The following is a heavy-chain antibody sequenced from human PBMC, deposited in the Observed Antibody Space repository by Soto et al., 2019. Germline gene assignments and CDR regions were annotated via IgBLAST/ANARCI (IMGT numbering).Heavy chain of an antibody. D-gene: IGHD6-19*01. CDR3: ARDGHSSGWNPDAFDI. V-gene: IGHV3-21*01. Sequence: GGSLRLSCAASGFTFSSYSMNWVRQAPGKGLEWVSFSSSSSNYIYYADSVRGRFTISRDNAKNSLYLQMNTLGADDTAVYYCARDGHSSGWNPDAFDIWGQGTMVTVSS. CDR1: GFTFSSYS. CDR2: SSSSSNYI. J-gene: IGHJ3*02.